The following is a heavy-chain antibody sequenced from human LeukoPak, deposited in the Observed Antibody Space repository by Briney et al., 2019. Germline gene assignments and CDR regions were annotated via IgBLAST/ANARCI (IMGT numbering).Heavy chain of an antibody. CDR2: IYHSGST. CDR3: AREVVTAAGTAFDI. J-gene: IGHJ3*02. CDR1: GYSISSGYY. Sequence: PSETLSLTCTVSGYSISSGYYWGWIRQPPGKGLEWIGSIYHSGSTYYNPSLKSRVTMSVDTSKNQFSLKLSSVTAADTAVYYCAREVVTAAGTAFDIWGQGTMVTVSS. V-gene: IGHV4-38-2*02. D-gene: IGHD6-13*01.